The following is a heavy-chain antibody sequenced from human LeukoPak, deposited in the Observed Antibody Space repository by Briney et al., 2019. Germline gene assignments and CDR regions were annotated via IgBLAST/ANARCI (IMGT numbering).Heavy chain of an antibody. V-gene: IGHV3-11*01. D-gene: IGHD1-26*01. CDR1: GFTFSDYY. CDR3: ARRGSGSPLDAFDI. Sequence: PGRSLRLSCAASGFTFSDYYMSWIRQAPGKGLEWVSYISSSGSTIYYADSVKGRFTISRDNAKNSLYLQMNSLRAEDTAVYYCARRGSGSPLDAFDIWGQGTMVTVSS. J-gene: IGHJ3*02. CDR2: ISSSGSTI.